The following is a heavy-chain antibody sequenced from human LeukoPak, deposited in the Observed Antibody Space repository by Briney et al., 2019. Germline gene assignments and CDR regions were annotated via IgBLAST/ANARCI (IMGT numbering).Heavy chain of an antibody. Sequence: PSQTLSLTCAVSGGSISSGGYSWSWIRQPPGKGLEWIGYIYHSGSTYYNPSLKSRVTISVDRSKNQFSLKLSSVTAADTAVYFCARDRGYGSVYLWGQGTLVTVSS. J-gene: IGHJ4*02. CDR2: IYHSGST. V-gene: IGHV4-30-2*01. CDR3: ARDRGYGSVYL. D-gene: IGHD3-10*01. CDR1: GGSISSGGYS.